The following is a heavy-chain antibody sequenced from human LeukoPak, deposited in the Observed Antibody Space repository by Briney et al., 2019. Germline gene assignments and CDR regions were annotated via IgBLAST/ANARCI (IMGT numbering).Heavy chain of an antibody. V-gene: IGHV3-23*01. D-gene: IGHD6-6*01. CDR2: ISDVGTAT. Sequence: GGSLRLSCAASAFTLSSYSMSWVPPAPRKGREWVSPISDVGTATYYADSVKRRFTISRDNYRNTLYLQMSSLRAEDTAVYYCARRIASRPWSPPFDYWGQGTLVTVSS. CDR1: AFTLSSYS. J-gene: IGHJ4*02. CDR3: ARRIASRPWSPPFDY.